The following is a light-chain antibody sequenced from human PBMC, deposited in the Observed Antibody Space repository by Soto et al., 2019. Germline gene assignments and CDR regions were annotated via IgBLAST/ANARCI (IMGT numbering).Light chain of an antibody. CDR1: RHVVSSY. Sequence: EIVLTLSPHSLSPSPGDIPTLSRTSGRHVVSSYLAWYQQKPGQAPRLLIYDAYNRATGIPPRFSGSGSGTDFTPTISSLEPEDSAVYYCQQRHMWPITFGQGTRLEIK. CDR3: QQRHMWPIT. J-gene: IGKJ5*01. V-gene: IGKV3-11*01. CDR2: DAY.